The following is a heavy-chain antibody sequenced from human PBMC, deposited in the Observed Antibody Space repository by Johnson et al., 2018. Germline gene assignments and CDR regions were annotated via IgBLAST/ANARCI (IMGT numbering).Heavy chain of an antibody. CDR1: GFTFSDYY. Sequence: VQLVESGGGLVKPGGSLRLSCAASGFTFSDYYMSWLRQAPGKGLEWVSYISSSCSNIYYADSVTGRFTISRDNSKKQLDLQMNSLRAEGTAVYFCARDRSAVGATNYDYMDVWGKGTTVTVSS. CDR2: ISSSCSNI. CDR3: ARDRSAVGATNYDYMDV. J-gene: IGHJ6*03. V-gene: IGHV3-11*01. D-gene: IGHD1-26*01.